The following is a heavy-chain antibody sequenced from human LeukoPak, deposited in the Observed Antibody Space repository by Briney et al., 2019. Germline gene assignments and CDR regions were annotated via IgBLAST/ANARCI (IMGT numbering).Heavy chain of an antibody. Sequence: PSETLSLTCTVSGGSISSYYWSWIRQPPGKRLEWIGHIYYSGSTNYNPSLESRITMSVDRSQNQFSLKLSSVTAADTAVYYCARHGNRYSSSYYQNFDYWGQGTLVTVSS. J-gene: IGHJ4*02. CDR3: ARHGNRYSSSYYQNFDY. D-gene: IGHD3-22*01. V-gene: IGHV4-59*08. CDR2: IYYSGST. CDR1: GGSISSYY.